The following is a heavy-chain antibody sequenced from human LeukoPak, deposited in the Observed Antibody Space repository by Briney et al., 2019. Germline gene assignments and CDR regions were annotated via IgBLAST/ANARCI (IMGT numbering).Heavy chain of an antibody. CDR2: INHSGST. V-gene: IGHV4-34*01. CDR3: ARGPSSCLFDY. J-gene: IGHJ4*02. CDR1: GGSFSGYY. Sequence: SETLSLTCAVYGGSFSGYYWSWIRQPPGKGLEWIGEINHSGSTNYNPSLKSRATISVDTSKNQFSLKLSSVTAADTAVYYCARGPSSCLFDYWGQGTLVTVSS. D-gene: IGHD2-15*01.